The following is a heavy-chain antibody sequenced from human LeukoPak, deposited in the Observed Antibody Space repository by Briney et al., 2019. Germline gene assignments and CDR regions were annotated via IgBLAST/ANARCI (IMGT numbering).Heavy chain of an antibody. J-gene: IGHJ4*02. CDR1: GGSFSGNY. V-gene: IGHV4-34*01. CDR3: ARVPDFVARPCDS. CDR2: SSPTGDIT. D-gene: IGHD3-16*02. Sequence: SETLSLTCAVYGGSFSGNYWTLIRQTPGRGLEWIGESSPTGDITGYNPSLKGRATISVDSSKNQFSLKLTSVTAADTGVYYCARVPDFVARPCDSWGPGTLVTVSS.